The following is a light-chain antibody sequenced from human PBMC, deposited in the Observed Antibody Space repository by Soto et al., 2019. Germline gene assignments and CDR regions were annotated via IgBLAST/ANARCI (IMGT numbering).Light chain of an antibody. V-gene: IGLV2-14*01. CDR2: EVS. Sequence: QSALTQPASVSGSPGQSITISCTGTRSDVGGYNYVSWYQQHPGKAPKLMIYEVSNRPSGVSNRFSGSKSDNTASLTISGLQAEDEADYYCSSYTSSNAHVFGGGTKVTVL. J-gene: IGLJ3*02. CDR3: SSYTSSNAHV. CDR1: RSDVGGYNY.